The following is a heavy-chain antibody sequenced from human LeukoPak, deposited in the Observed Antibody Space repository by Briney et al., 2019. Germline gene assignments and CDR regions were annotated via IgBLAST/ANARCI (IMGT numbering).Heavy chain of an antibody. CDR2: INHSGST. CDR3: ARLLVEVGDDY. CDR1: GGSFSGYY. J-gene: IGHJ4*02. D-gene: IGHD6-13*01. Sequence: SETLSPTCAVYGGSFSGYYWSWIRQPPGKGLEWIGEINHSGSTNYNPSLKSRVTISVDTSKNQFSLKLSSVTAADTAVYYCARLLVEVGDDYWGQGTLVTVSS. V-gene: IGHV4-34*01.